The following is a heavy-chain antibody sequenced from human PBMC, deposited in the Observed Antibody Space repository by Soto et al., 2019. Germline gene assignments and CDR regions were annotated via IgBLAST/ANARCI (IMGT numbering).Heavy chain of an antibody. CDR2: IKQDGSEK. CDR1: GFTFSSYW. V-gene: IGHV3-7*01. Sequence: EVQLVESGGGLVQPGGSLRLSCAASGFTFSSYWMSWVGQAPGKGLEGVANIKQDGSEKYYVDSVKGRLTISRDNAKNSLYLQMNSLRAEDTAVYYCARGPGVSWFDPWGQGTLVTVSS. D-gene: IGHD3-10*01. J-gene: IGHJ5*02. CDR3: ARGPGVSWFDP.